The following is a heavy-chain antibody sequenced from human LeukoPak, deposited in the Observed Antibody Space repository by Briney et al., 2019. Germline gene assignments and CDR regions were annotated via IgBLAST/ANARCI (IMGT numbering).Heavy chain of an antibody. V-gene: IGHV4-59*01. CDR3: ATAIAVANDAFDI. Sequence: SETLSLTCTVSGXSISSYYGSWIRQPPGKGLEWIGYINYSGSTNYNPSLKSRVTISVDTSKNQFSLKLSSVTAADTAVYYCATAIAVANDAFDIWGQGTLVTVSS. CDR2: INYSGST. D-gene: IGHD6-19*01. J-gene: IGHJ3*02. CDR1: GXSISSYY.